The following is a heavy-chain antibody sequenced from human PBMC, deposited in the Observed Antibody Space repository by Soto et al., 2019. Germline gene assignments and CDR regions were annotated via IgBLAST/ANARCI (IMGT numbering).Heavy chain of an antibody. J-gene: IGHJ6*02. Sequence: QVQLVQSGGEVKKPGSSVKVSCKASGGTFSSYAISWVRRAPGQGLEWMGGIIPIFGTADYAQKFQGRVTITADESTSTAYMELSSLRSEDTAVYYCASHSSLRGYCISTSCYGYYYGMDVWGQGTTVTVSS. CDR3: ASHSSLRGYCISTSCYGYYYGMDV. V-gene: IGHV1-69*12. CDR2: IIPIFGTA. CDR1: GGTFSSYA. D-gene: IGHD2-2*01.